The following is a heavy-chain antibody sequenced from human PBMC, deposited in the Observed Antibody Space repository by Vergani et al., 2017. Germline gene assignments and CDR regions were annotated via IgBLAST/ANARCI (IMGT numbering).Heavy chain of an antibody. D-gene: IGHD3-3*01. Sequence: QVQLVESGGGVVQPGRSLRLSCAASGFTFSSYAMHWVRQAPGKGLEWVAVISNDGSNKYYADSVKGRFTISRDNSKNTLSLQMNSLRAADTAVYYCAKQGGYDFWSGQYYFDFWGQGTLVTVSS. CDR2: ISNDGSNK. J-gene: IGHJ4*02. CDR1: GFTFSSYA. CDR3: AKQGGYDFWSGQYYFDF. V-gene: IGHV3-30-3*02.